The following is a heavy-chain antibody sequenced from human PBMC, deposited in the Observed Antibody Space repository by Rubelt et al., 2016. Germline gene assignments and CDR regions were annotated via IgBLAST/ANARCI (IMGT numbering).Heavy chain of an antibody. D-gene: IGHD6-6*01. CDR1: GGSISSSSYY. J-gene: IGHJ4*02. CDR2: IYHSGST. CDR3: ARGSGSSSWGY. Sequence: QLQLQESGPGLVKPSETLSLTCTVSGGSISSSSYYWGWIRQPPGKGLEWIGSIYHSGSTYYNPDLRGRVTIAGATSKNQFSLKLSSVTAADTAVYYCARGSGSSSWGYWGQGTLVTVSS. V-gene: IGHV4-39*07.